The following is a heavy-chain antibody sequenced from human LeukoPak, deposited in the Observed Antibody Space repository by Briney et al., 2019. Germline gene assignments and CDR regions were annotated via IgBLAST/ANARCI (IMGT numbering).Heavy chain of an antibody. CDR2: IYTSGST. J-gene: IGHJ6*02. V-gene: IGHV4-4*07. CDR3: ARVYGSGGSYGMDV. CDR1: GGSISSYY. D-gene: IGHD3-10*01. Sequence: PSETLSLTCTVPGGSISSYYWSWIRQPAGKGLEWIGRIYTSGSTNYNPSLKSRVTMSVDPSKNQFSLKLSSVTAADTAVYYCARVYGSGGSYGMDVWGQGTTVTVSS.